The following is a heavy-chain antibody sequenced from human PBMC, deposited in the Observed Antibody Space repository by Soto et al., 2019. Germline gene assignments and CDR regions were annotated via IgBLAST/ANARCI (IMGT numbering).Heavy chain of an antibody. Sequence: SENLSLPCTVSAASISSGGHYLSWFRQPPGKGLEWIGYIYHSGTTYYIPSLRSRVTLSVDTSLNQFSLKLNSVTAADTAVYFCWRGDQWGMFAPWGQGILVTVSS. J-gene: IGHJ5*02. CDR1: AASISSGGHY. V-gene: IGHV4-31*03. D-gene: IGHD3-16*01. CDR3: WRGDQWGMFAP. CDR2: IYHSGTT.